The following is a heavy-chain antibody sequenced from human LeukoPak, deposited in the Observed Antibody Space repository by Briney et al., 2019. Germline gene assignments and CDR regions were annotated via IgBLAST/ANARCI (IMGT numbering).Heavy chain of an antibody. V-gene: IGHV3-30*18. CDR3: AKADLVDLYMDV. CDR1: GFTFSSYG. J-gene: IGHJ6*03. D-gene: IGHD1-26*01. CDR2: ISYDGSNK. Sequence: GRSLRLSCAASGFTFSSYGMHWVRQAPGKGLEWVAVISYDGSNKYYADSVKGRFTISRDNSKNTLYLQMNSLRAEDTAVYYCAKADLVDLYMDVWGKGTTVTVSS.